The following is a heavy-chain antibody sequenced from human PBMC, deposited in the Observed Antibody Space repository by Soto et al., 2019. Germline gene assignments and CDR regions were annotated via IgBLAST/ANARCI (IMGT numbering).Heavy chain of an antibody. D-gene: IGHD2-15*01. Sequence: GGSLRLSCAASGFIFSNYSMNWVRQAPGKGLEWVSSFTRSSTIFYADSVRGRFTISRDNAKNSLYLQMNSLRDEDTAVYYCARGGIGGWFDPGGKGTRVTVPS. J-gene: IGHJ5*02. V-gene: IGHV3-48*02. CDR3: ARGGIGGWFDP. CDR1: GFIFSNYS. CDR2: FTRSSTI.